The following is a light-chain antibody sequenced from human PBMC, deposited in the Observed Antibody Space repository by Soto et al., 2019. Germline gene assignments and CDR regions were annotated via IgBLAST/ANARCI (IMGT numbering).Light chain of an antibody. Sequence: QSALTQPASVSGSPGQSIAISCTGLRTDVDGYDYVSWYQQHPGQAPQLIIYDVYNRPSGVSHRFSGAKSGDTASLSISGLQEDDDADYYCTSYTSSTTFYVFGPGTKLTVL. V-gene: IGLV2-14*03. CDR1: RTDVDGYDY. CDR2: DVY. J-gene: IGLJ1*01. CDR3: TSYTSSTTFYV.